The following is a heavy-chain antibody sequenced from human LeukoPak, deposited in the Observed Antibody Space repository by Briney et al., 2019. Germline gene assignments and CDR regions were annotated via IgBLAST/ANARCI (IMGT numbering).Heavy chain of an antibody. CDR2: INPSGGST. CDR1: GYTFISYY. D-gene: IGHD2-2*01. Sequence: ASVKVSCKASGYTFISYYMHWVRQAPGQGLEWMGIINPSGGSTSYAQKFQGRVTMTRDTSTSTVYMELSSLRSEDTAVYYCAREPKDIVVVPAAMKLPFDYWGQGTLVTVSS. J-gene: IGHJ4*02. V-gene: IGHV1-46*01. CDR3: AREPKDIVVVPAAMKLPFDY.